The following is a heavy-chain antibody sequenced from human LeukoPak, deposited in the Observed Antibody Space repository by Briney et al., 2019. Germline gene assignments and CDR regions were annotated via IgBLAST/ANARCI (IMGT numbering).Heavy chain of an antibody. CDR1: GFTFSSYS. CDR2: ISSSSSYI. V-gene: IGHV3-21*01. CDR3: ARDSDTAXVTIXX. J-gene: IGHJ5*02. D-gene: IGHD5-18*01. Sequence: GGSLRLSCAASGFTFSSYSMNWVRQAPGKGLEWVSSISSSSSYIYYADSVKGRFTISRDNAKNSLYLQMNSLRAEDTAVYYCARDSDTAXVTIXXWGQGTLVTVX.